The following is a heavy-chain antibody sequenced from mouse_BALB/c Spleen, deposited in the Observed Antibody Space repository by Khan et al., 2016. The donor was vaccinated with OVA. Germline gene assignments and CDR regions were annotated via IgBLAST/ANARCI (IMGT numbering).Heavy chain of an antibody. CDR3: ARQPYYHYNVMDY. CDR2: IWSDGST. CDR1: GFSLTNYG. J-gene: IGHJ4*01. V-gene: IGHV2-6-1*01. D-gene: IGHD2-10*01. Sequence: QVQLKESGPGLVAPSQSLSITCTISGFSLTNYGIHWVRQPPGKGLEWLVVIWSDGSTTYNSALKSRLTITKDNSESQAFLKMNSLQTDDTAIYFCARQPYYHYNVMDYWGQGTSVTVSS.